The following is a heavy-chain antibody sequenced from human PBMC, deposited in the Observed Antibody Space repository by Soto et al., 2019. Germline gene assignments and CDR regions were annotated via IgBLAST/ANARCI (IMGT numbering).Heavy chain of an antibody. Sequence: LRLSCAASGFNFNTYSMNWVRQAPGKGLQWVSFISASGAYKYYADSVRGRFTISRDNAKKSVFLEMNSLTADDTAIYYCAGERSALPGARDAMDVWGQGTTVTVPS. D-gene: IGHD1-26*01. CDR1: GFNFNTYS. CDR3: AGERSALPGARDAMDV. V-gene: IGHV3-21*01. J-gene: IGHJ6*02. CDR2: ISASGAYK.